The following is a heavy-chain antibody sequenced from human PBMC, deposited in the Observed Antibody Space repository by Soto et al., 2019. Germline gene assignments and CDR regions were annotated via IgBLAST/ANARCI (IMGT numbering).Heavy chain of an antibody. CDR2: ISDSSDST. CDR1: GFTFNNYA. V-gene: IGHV3-23*01. CDR3: AKDLSFVVGASDY. D-gene: IGHD1-26*01. Sequence: PGGSLRLSCAASGFTFNNYAMGWVRQAPGKGLEWVSAISDSSDSTYYADSVKGRFTISRDNSKNTLYLQMNSLRADNTAVYYCAKDLSFVVGASDYWGQGTLVTV. J-gene: IGHJ4*02.